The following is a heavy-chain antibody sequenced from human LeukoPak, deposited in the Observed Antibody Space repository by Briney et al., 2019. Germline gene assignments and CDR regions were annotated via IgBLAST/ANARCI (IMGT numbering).Heavy chain of an antibody. CDR2: ISASGGST. Sequence: GGSLRLSRAAAAFSFSKYFISWVRQAPGKGLEWVSVISASGGSTYYADSVKGRFTISRDNRTNTLYLQMNSLMVKDRAVYYCAKFSPSNLDYWGQGTLVTVSS. D-gene: IGHD2-2*01. V-gene: IGHV3-23*01. J-gene: IGHJ4*02. CDR3: AKFSPSNLDY. CDR1: AFSFSKYF.